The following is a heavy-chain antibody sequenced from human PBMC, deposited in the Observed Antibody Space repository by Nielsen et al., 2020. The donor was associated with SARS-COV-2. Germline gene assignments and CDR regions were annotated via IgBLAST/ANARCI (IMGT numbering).Heavy chain of an antibody. CDR3: ARDLSYYESSGPIDY. Sequence: SETLSLTCSVSGGSISSTASFWGWVRQPPGKGLEWIGSIYYSGSTYYKPSLKSRVTISVDRSNNQFSLKLSSVTAADTAVYYCARDLSYYESSGPIDYWGQGNLVTVSS. J-gene: IGHJ4*02. V-gene: IGHV4-39*07. CDR2: IYYSGST. D-gene: IGHD3-22*01. CDR1: GGSISSTASF.